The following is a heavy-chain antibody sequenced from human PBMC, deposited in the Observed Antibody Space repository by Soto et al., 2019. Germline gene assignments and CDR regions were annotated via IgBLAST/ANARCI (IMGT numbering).Heavy chain of an antibody. CDR3: ARDPGRGGYCSGGSCTDYYGMDV. J-gene: IGHJ6*02. CDR1: GGSISSGDYY. CDR2: IYYSGST. Sequence: QVQLQESGPGLVKPSQTLSLTCTVSGGSISSGDYYWSWIRQPPGKGLEWIGYIYYSGSTYYNPSLKRRVSISVDTSKNQFSLQLSSVTAADTAVYYCARDPGRGGYCSGGSCTDYYGMDVWGQGTTVTVSS. V-gene: IGHV4-30-4*01. D-gene: IGHD2-15*01.